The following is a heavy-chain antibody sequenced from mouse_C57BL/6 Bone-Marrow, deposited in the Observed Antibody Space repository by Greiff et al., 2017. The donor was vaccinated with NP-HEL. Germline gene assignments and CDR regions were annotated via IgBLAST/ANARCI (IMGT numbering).Heavy chain of an antibody. D-gene: IGHD2-5*01. CDR1: GFTFSDYG. J-gene: IGHJ4*01. CDR3: ARPGYSNYVDAMDY. Sequence: EVKVVESGGGLVKPGGSLKLSCAASGFTFSDYGMHWVRQAPEKGLEWVAYISSGSSTIYYADPVQGRFTISRDNAKKTLFLQMTSLRSEDTAMYYCARPGYSNYVDAMDYWGQGTSVTVSS. CDR2: ISSGSSTI. V-gene: IGHV5-17*01.